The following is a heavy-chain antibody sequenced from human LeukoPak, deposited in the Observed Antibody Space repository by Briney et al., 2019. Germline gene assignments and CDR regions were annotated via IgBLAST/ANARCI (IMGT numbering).Heavy chain of an antibody. J-gene: IGHJ4*02. V-gene: IGHV3-30-3*01. CDR1: GFTFSSYA. D-gene: IGHD3-16*02. CDR3: ARDIAPIDYFDY. CDR2: ISYDGSNK. Sequence: GGSLRLSCAASGFTFSSYAMHWVRQAPGKGLEWVAVISYDGSNKYYADSVKGRFTISRDNSKNTLYLQMNSLRAEDTAVYYCARDIAPIDYFDYWGQGTLVTVSS.